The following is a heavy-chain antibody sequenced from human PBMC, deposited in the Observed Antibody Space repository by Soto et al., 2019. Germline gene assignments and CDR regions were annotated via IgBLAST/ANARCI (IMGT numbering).Heavy chain of an antibody. Sequence: EVQLVESGGGLVQPGGSLRLSCAASGFTVSSNYMSWVRQAPGKGLEWVSIIYSGGSTDYADSVKGRFTISRDNSKNTVYLQMNSLSAEETAVYYCARDDYGGNGEGGYWGQGTLVTVSS. CDR1: GFTVSSNY. V-gene: IGHV3-66*01. CDR3: ARDDYGGNGEGGY. CDR2: IYSGGST. D-gene: IGHD4-17*01. J-gene: IGHJ4*02.